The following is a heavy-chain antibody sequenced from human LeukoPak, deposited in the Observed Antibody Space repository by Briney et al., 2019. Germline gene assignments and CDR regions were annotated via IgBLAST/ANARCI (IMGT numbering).Heavy chain of an antibody. CDR2: IYNSGNT. CDR1: GGSINSYY. Sequence: SETLSLTCTVSGGSINSYYWTWIRQPPGKGLEWIGNIYNSGNTNYNPSLKSRVTISVDTSKNQFSLKLNSVTAADTAVYYCARVVVGAHADYWGQGTLVTVSS. V-gene: IGHV4-59*01. D-gene: IGHD2-15*01. J-gene: IGHJ4*02. CDR3: ARVVVGAHADY.